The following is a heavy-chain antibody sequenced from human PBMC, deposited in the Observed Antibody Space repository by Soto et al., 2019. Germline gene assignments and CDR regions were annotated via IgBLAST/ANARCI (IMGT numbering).Heavy chain of an antibody. J-gene: IGHJ3*02. Sequence: QVQLVQSGAEVKKPGASVKVSCKASGYTFTSYGISWVRQAPGQGLEWMGWISVYNGNTNYAQKLQGRVTMTTDTSTSTAYMELRSLRSDDTAVYYCARAGSCSSTSCYGVLAAFDIWGQGTMVTVSS. CDR3: ARAGSCSSTSCYGVLAAFDI. CDR1: GYTFTSYG. CDR2: ISVYNGNT. D-gene: IGHD2-2*01. V-gene: IGHV1-18*01.